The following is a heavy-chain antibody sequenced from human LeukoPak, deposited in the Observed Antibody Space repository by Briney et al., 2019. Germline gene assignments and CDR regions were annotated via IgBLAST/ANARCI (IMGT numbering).Heavy chain of an antibody. D-gene: IGHD2-21*02. V-gene: IGHV4-59*01. J-gene: IGHJ4*02. CDR3: ARFVVVTANFDY. Sequence: TSETLSLTCTVSGGSISSYYWSWIRQPPGKGLEWIGYIYYSWSTNYNPSLKSRVTISVDTSKNQFSLTLSSVTAADTAVYYCARFVVVTANFDYWGQGTLVTVSS. CDR2: IYYSWST. CDR1: GGSISSYY.